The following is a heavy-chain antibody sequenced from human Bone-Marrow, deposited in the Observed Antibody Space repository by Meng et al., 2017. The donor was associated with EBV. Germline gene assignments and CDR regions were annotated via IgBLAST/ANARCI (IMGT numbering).Heavy chain of an antibody. CDR2: INHSGST. CDR3: ARGRTISGHYPGDY. J-gene: IGHJ4*02. Sequence: QVQLQQWGAGLLKSSXALFLTGAVYGGSFRGYYWSWIRQPPGRGLEWIGEINHSGSTNYNPYLKSRVTISVDTSKKQFSLKMSSVTAADTAVYYCARGRTISGHYPGDYGGQGTLVTVSS. CDR1: GGSFRGYY. D-gene: IGHD3-9*01. V-gene: IGHV4-34*01.